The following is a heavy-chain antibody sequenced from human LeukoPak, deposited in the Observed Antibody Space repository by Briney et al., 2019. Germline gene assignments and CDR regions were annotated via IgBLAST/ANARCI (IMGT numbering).Heavy chain of an antibody. CDR1: GFILSNYA. D-gene: IGHD3-9*01. Sequence: GGSLRLSCAASGFILSNYAMSWVRQAPGKGLAGVSAIGGRGGGTYCADSVKGRFTVSIDDPKNTLYLQMNTLRVEDTAVYYCAKWGDYDILTGYYDSDYWGHGTLVTVSS. V-gene: IGHV3-23*01. CDR3: AKWGDYDILTGYYDSDY. J-gene: IGHJ4*01. CDR2: IGGRGGGT.